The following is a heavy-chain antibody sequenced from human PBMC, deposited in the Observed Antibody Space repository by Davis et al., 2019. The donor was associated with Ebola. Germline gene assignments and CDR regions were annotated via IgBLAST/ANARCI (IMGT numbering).Heavy chain of an antibody. CDR1: GFTFSGYA. CDR3: ARGSRNMDV. Sequence: PGGSLRLSCAASGFTFSGYAMNWVRQAAGKGLEWVAKIKEDGSEKLEVDSVKGRFTISRDNAKDSLYLQMNSLRAEDTAVYYCARGSRNMDVWGQGTTVTVSS. V-gene: IGHV3-7*03. CDR2: IKEDGSEK. J-gene: IGHJ6*02.